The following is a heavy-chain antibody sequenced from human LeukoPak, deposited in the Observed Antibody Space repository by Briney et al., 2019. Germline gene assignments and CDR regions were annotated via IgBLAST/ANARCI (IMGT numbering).Heavy chain of an antibody. J-gene: IGHJ4*02. D-gene: IGHD6-19*01. CDR3: AKEPYSSGWSSPFDY. CDR1: GFTFSSYA. Sequence: TGGSLRLSCAASGFTFSSYAMSWVRQAPGKGLEWVSAISGSGGSTYYADSVKGRFTISRDNSKNTLYLQMNSLRAEDTAVYCCAKEPYSSGWSSPFDYWGQGTLVTVSS. V-gene: IGHV3-23*01. CDR2: ISGSGGST.